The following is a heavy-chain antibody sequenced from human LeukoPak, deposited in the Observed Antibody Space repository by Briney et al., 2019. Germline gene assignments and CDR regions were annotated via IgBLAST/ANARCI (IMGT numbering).Heavy chain of an antibody. V-gene: IGHV4-30-4*08. J-gene: IGHJ4*02. CDR3: ARDLSRGYRPAFDY. CDR1: GGSISSGDYY. Sequence: SETLSLTCTVSGGSISSGDYYWSWIRQPPGKGLEWIGYIYYSGSTYYNPSLKSRVTISVDTSKNQFSLKLSSVTAADTAVYYCARDLSRGYRPAFDYWGQGTLVTVSS. CDR2: IYYSGST. D-gene: IGHD5-18*01.